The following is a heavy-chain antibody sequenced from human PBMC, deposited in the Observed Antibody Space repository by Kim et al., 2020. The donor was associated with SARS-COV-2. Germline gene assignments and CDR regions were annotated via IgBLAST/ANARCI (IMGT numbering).Heavy chain of an antibody. CDR3: ARRGYVWGSYRQPNYFDY. CDR1: GGSFSGYY. J-gene: IGHJ4*01. D-gene: IGHD3-16*02. CDR2: INHSGST. V-gene: IGHV4-34*01. Sequence: SETLSLTCAVYGGSFSGYYWSWIRQPPGKGLEWIGEINHSGSTNYNPSLKSRVTISVDTSKNQFSLKLSSVTAADTAVYYCARRGYVWGSYRQPNYFDY.